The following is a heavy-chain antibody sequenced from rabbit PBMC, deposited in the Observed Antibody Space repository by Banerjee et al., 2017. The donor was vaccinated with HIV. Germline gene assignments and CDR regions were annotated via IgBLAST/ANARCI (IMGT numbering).Heavy chain of an antibody. D-gene: IGHD4-2*01. V-gene: IGHV1S45*01. CDR3: GGYAGHGDTHYFVL. Sequence: QEQLEESGGGLVKPGGTLTLTCKASGIDFSSYYYMCWVRQAPGKGLELIACISDGSSGTTVYANWAKGRFTISKTSSTKVTLQMTSLTAADTATYFCGGYAGHGDTHYFVLWGPGTLVTVS. CDR2: ISDGSSGTT. J-gene: IGHJ4*01. CDR1: GIDFSSYYY.